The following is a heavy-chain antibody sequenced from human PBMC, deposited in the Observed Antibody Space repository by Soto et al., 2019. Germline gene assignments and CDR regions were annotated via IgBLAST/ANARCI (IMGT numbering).Heavy chain of an antibody. J-gene: IGHJ4*02. CDR2: ISWNSGSI. D-gene: IGHD6-6*01. Sequence: SLRLSCAASGFTFDDYAMHWVRQAPGKGLEWVSGISWNSGSIGYADSVKGRFTISRDNAKNSLYLRMHSLRAEDTALYYCTKDKGNIAARRIDYWGQGTLVTVSS. V-gene: IGHV3-9*01. CDR1: GFTFDDYA. CDR3: TKDKGNIAARRIDY.